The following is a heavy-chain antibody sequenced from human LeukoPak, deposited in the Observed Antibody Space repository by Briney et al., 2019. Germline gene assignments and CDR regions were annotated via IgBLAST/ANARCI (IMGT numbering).Heavy chain of an antibody. V-gene: IGHV3-15*01. Sequence: GGSLRLSCAASGFTFKSHHMSWVRQAPGKGLEWVGRIKSKTDGGTTDYAAPVKGRFTISRDDSKNTLYLQMNSLKTEDTAVYYCRGAFDIWGQGTMVTVSS. D-gene: IGHD3-10*01. J-gene: IGHJ3*02. CDR2: IKSKTDGGTT. CDR1: GFTFKSHH. CDR3: RGAFDI.